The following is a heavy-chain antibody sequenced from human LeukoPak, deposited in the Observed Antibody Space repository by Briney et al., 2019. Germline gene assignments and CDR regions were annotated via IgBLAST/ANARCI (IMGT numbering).Heavy chain of an antibody. CDR2: ISSSGRAI. CDR1: GFTFTSYN. V-gene: IGHV3-48*04. D-gene: IGHD4-23*01. CDR3: ARCPRWTHFDY. Sequence: GGSLRLSCAASGFTFTSYNMNWVRQAPGKGLEWVSYISSSGRAIYYADSVKGRFTVSRDNAKNSLYLQMNSLRAEDTAVYYCARCPRWTHFDYWGQGTLVTVSS. J-gene: IGHJ4*02.